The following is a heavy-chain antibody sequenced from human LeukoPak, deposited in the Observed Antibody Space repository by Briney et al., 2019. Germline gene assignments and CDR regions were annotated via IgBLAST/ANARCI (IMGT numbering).Heavy chain of an antibody. CDR2: ISGSGGST. Sequence: PGGSLRLSCAASGFTFSSYAMSWVRQAPGKGLEWVSAISGSGGSTYYADSVKGRFTISRDNAKNSLYLQMSSLRAEDTAVYYCAREGLYSSSWYDHDAFDIWGQGTMVTVSS. J-gene: IGHJ3*02. CDR1: GFTFSSYA. D-gene: IGHD6-13*01. CDR3: AREGLYSSSWYDHDAFDI. V-gene: IGHV3-23*01.